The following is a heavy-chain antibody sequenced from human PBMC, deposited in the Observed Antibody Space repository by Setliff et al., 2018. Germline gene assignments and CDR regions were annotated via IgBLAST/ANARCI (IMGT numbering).Heavy chain of an antibody. D-gene: IGHD1-26*01. CDR3: TVVGPRASSLTF. CDR1: GFTFSSYA. CDR2: ISGSGGST. Sequence: GGSLRLSCAASGFTFSSYAMSWVRQAPGKGLEWVSAISGSGGSTYYADSVKGRFTISRDNSKNTLYLQMNSLKSEDTAVYYCTVVGPRASSLTFWGQGALVTVSS. J-gene: IGHJ4*02. V-gene: IGHV3-23*01.